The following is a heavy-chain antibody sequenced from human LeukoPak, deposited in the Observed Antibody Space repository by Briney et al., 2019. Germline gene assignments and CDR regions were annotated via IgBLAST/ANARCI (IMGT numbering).Heavy chain of an antibody. CDR3: ARDRVGAFFDY. D-gene: IGHD1-26*01. Sequence: ASVKVSCKASGYTFTSNYIHWVRQAPGQGLEWMGMIYPRDGSTSYAQKFQGRVTVTRDTSTSTVHMELSGLRSEDTAVYYCARDRVGAFFDYWGQGTLVTVSS. V-gene: IGHV1-46*01. CDR1: GYTFTSNY. J-gene: IGHJ4*02. CDR2: IYPRDGST.